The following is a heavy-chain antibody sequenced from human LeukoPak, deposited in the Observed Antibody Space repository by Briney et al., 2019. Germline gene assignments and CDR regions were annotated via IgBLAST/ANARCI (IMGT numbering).Heavy chain of an antibody. J-gene: IGHJ2*01. CDR2: INSDESST. V-gene: IGHV3-74*01. Sequence: QSGGSLRLSCAASGFTFSSYWMYWVRQAPGKGLVWVSRINSDESSTSYADSVKGRFTISRDNAKNSLYLQMNSLRAEDTALYYCARDASDYWFFDLWGRGTLVTVSS. CDR3: ARDASDYWFFDL. CDR1: GFTFSSYW. D-gene: IGHD3-3*01.